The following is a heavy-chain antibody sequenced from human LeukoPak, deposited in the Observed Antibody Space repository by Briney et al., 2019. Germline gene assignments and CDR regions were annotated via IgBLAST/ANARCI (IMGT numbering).Heavy chain of an antibody. V-gene: IGHV3-48*03. D-gene: IGHD5-24*01. Sequence: GGSLRLSCAASGFTFSSYEMNWVRQAPGKGLEWVSYISSSGSTIYYADSVKGRFTISRDNAKNSLYLQINSLRAEDTAVYYCAKSGYNRFDYWGQGTLVTVSS. CDR3: AKSGYNRFDY. J-gene: IGHJ4*02. CDR2: ISSSGSTI. CDR1: GFTFSSYE.